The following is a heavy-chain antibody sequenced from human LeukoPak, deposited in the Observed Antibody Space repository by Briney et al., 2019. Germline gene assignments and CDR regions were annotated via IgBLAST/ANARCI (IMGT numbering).Heavy chain of an antibody. D-gene: IGHD3-22*01. CDR1: GFTFSSYG. J-gene: IGHJ4*02. Sequence: GGSLRLSCAASGFTFSSYGVHWVRQAPGKGLEWVAFIRYDGSNKYYADSVKGRFTISRDNSKNTLYLQMNSLRAEDTAVYYSAKDDSSGYFFDYWGQGTLVTVSS. V-gene: IGHV3-30*02. CDR2: IRYDGSNK. CDR3: AKDDSSGYFFDY.